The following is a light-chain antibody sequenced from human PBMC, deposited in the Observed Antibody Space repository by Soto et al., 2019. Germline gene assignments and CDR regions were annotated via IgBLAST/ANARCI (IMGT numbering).Light chain of an antibody. CDR3: MQALQTPLT. J-gene: IGKJ4*01. CDR1: QSLLHSNGYNY. Sequence: DIVMTQSPLSLPVTPGDPASISCRSSQSLLHSNGYNYLDWYLQKPGQSPQLLIYLGSNRASGVPDRFSGSGSGTDFTLKVSRVEAEDVGVYYCMQALQTPLTFGGGTKVDIK. CDR2: LGS. V-gene: IGKV2-28*01.